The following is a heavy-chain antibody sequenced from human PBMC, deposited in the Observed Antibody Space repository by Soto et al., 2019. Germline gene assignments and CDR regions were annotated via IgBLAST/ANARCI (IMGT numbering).Heavy chain of an antibody. J-gene: IGHJ2*01. V-gene: IGHV1-58*01. CDR1: GFTFTSSA. D-gene: IGHD3-10*01. CDR2: IVVGSGNT. Sequence: SVKVSCKASGFTFTSSAVQWVRQARGQRLEWIGWIVVGSGNTNYAQKFQERVTITRDMSTSTAYMELSSLRSEDTAVYYCAAVLLSTAWYFDLWGRGTLVTVSS. CDR3: AAVLLSTAWYFDL.